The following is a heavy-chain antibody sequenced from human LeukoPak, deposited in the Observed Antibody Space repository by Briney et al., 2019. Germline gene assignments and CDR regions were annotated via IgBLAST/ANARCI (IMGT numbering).Heavy chain of an antibody. J-gene: IGHJ4*02. V-gene: IGHV3-21*01. CDR2: ISCSSSYI. Sequence: GGSLRLSCAASGFTFSSYSMNWVRQAPGKGLEWVSSISCSSSYIYYADSVKGRFTISRDNAKNSLYLQMNSLRAEDTVVYFCARGRGSGSYYNDYQFDYWGQGTLVTVSS. CDR3: ARGRGSGSYYNDYQFDY. CDR1: GFTFSSYS. D-gene: IGHD3-10*01.